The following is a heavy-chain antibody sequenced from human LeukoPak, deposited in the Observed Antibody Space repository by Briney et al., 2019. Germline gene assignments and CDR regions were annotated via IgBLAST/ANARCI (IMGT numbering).Heavy chain of an antibody. J-gene: IGHJ4*02. Sequence: GGSLRLSCEASGFMFSSYAMYWVRQAPGKGLEWVAIMSYEGNNIYYADSVKGRFTISRDNVRDTLFLQMNSLRVEDTAVYYCVSQQVVPHWGQGTRVTVSS. CDR2: MSYEGNNI. V-gene: IGHV3-30*04. CDR1: GFMFSSYA. D-gene: IGHD6-13*01. CDR3: VSQQVVPH.